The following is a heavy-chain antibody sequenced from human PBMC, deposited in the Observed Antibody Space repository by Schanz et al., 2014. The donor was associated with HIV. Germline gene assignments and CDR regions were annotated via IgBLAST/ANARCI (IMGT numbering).Heavy chain of an antibody. V-gene: IGHV3-53*01. CDR2: ISGSSIT. Sequence: VQLVESGGGVVQPGKSLRLSCAASGFTVSSIYMSWVRQAPGKGLEWVSAISGSSITYSADSVKGRFTISRDNSKNTLYLQMNSLRAEDTAVYYCALSRPSGYGGSWYFDLWGRGTLVAVSS. CDR3: ALSRPSGYGGSWYFDL. CDR1: GFTVSSIY. J-gene: IGHJ2*01. D-gene: IGHD2-15*01.